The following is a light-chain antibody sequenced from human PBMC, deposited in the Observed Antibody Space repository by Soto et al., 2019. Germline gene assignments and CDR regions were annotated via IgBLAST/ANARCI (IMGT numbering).Light chain of an antibody. Sequence: IVLTQSPGTLSLSPGERATLSCRASQSVSSIYLAWYQQKPGQAPRLLIYGASSRATGIPDRFSGSGSGTDFTLTISRLEPEDFAVYYCQQYGSSPSWTFGQGSKVDI. CDR2: GAS. CDR1: QSVSSIY. J-gene: IGKJ1*01. V-gene: IGKV3-20*01. CDR3: QQYGSSPSWT.